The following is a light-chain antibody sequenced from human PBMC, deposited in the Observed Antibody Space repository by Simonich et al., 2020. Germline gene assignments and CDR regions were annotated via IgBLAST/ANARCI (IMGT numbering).Light chain of an antibody. CDR3: QQYYSTPRT. CDR1: PSVLYSSNNKTY. Sequence: DIVMTQSPDSLAVSLGARATINCKSSPSVLYSSNNKTYLAWYQQKPGQLPKLLIYWASTRESGVPDRFSGSGSGTDFTLTISSLQAEDVAVYYCQQYYSTPRTFGQGTKVEIK. V-gene: IGKV4-1*01. CDR2: WAS. J-gene: IGKJ1*01.